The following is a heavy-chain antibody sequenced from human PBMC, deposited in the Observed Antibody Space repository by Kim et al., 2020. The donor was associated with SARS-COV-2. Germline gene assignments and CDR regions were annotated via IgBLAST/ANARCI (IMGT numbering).Heavy chain of an antibody. J-gene: IGHJ6*02. V-gene: IGHV1-2*06. CDR3: GLSVGVPRYYYAMDV. Sequence: ASVKVSCKASGYTFTGYYIHWVRQAPGQGLEWMGRINPNIGGTNYAQKFQGRVTMTRDTSITTAYMELSSLTSDDTAVYYCGLSVGVPRYYYAMDVWGQGTTVTVSS. CDR1: GYTFTGYY. D-gene: IGHD1-26*01. CDR2: INPNIGGT.